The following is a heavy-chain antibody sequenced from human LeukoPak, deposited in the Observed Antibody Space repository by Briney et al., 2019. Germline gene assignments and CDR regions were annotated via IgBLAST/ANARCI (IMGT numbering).Heavy chain of an antibody. D-gene: IGHD3-10*01. CDR1: GYTFTSYA. J-gene: IGHJ4*02. V-gene: IGHV1-3*01. Sequence: ASVKVSCKASGYTFTSYAMHWVRQTPGQRLEWMGWINAGNGNTKYSQKFQGRVTITRDTSASTAYMELSSLRSEDTAVYYCARSGFGESYYFDYWGQGTLVTVSS. CDR3: ARSGFGESYYFDY. CDR2: INAGNGNT.